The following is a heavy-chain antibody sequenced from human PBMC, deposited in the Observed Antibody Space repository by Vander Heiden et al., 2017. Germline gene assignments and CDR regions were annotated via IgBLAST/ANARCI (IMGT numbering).Heavy chain of an antibody. J-gene: IGHJ5*02. Sequence: QVQLVQSGTEVKKPGASVRVSCKTFGFPFTNFGFTWVRQAPGQGLEWMGWISAYNGNTNYAQKFQGRVTMTTDTSTTILYMDLRSLRSDDTAVYYCARGGTSTGGGWFDPWGQGTQVIVSS. CDR1: GFPFTNFG. V-gene: IGHV1-18*01. CDR3: ARGGTSTGGGWFDP. D-gene: IGHD3-10*01. CDR2: ISAYNGNT.